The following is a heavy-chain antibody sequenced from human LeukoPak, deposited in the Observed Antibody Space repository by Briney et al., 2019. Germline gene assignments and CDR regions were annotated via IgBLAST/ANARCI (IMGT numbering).Heavy chain of an antibody. V-gene: IGHV2-70*11. Sequence: KPSETLSLTCTVSGGSISSTYYYWGWIRQPPGKALEWLARIDWDDDKYYSTSLKTRLTISKDTSKNQVVLTMTNMDPVDTATYYCARYTAMAYYFDYWGQGTLVTVSS. J-gene: IGHJ4*02. CDR2: IDWDDDK. D-gene: IGHD5-18*01. CDR1: GGSISSTYYY. CDR3: ARYTAMAYYFDY.